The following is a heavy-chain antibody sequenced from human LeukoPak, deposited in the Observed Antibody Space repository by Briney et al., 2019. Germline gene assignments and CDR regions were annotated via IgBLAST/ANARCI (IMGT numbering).Heavy chain of an antibody. V-gene: IGHV4-59*01. CDR1: GGSISPYY. CDR2: IYHTGSS. CDR3: ARATMTDLDWFDP. D-gene: IGHD3-22*01. Sequence: SETLSLTCTVSGGSISPYYWSWIRQAPGKGPEWIGYIYHTGSSSYNPSLKSRVTMLIDTSKNQFSLKLNSVTAADTAVYYCARATMTDLDWFDPWGQGIVVSVSS. J-gene: IGHJ5*02.